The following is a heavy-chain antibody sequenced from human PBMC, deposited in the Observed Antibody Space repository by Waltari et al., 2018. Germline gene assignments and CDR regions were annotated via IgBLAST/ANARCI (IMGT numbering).Heavy chain of an antibody. CDR3: ARGGDGYALDY. Sequence: EAQPEEPGGGLAETGGCLPPSCAATGFMFSRYSMNWVRQAPGKGLEWVSSISSSSGHIYYADSVKGRFTISRDNAKNSLALQRNSLRAEDTAVYFCARGGDGYALDYWGQGTLVTVSS. CDR1: GFMFSRYS. J-gene: IGHJ4*02. CDR2: ISSSSGHI. V-gene: IGHV3-21*01. D-gene: IGHD5-12*01.